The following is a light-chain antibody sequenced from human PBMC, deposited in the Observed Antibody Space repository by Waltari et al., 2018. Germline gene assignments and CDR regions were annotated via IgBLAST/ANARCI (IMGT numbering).Light chain of an antibody. Sequence: QSALTQPASVYGSPGQSITISCTGASGDVGAYNYVSWYQQHPGKAPKLMIYDVSVRPSGVSNRFSGSKSGNTASLTISGLQAEDEADYYCCSYTSSSTWVFGGGTKLTVL. CDR1: SGDVGAYNY. CDR3: CSYTSSSTWV. CDR2: DVS. J-gene: IGLJ3*02. V-gene: IGLV2-14*03.